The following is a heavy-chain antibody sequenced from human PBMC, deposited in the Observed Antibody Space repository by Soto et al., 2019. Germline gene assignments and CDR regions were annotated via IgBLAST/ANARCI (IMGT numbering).Heavy chain of an antibody. Sequence: QVQLQESGPGLVKPAQTLSLTCTVSGCSIRRGGYYWRWIRQHPGQALEWIGYIYYSGSTYYNPSLTSGVTLSVDTTKNQYSLKLSSVTAADTAVYYCARAYCSGGSYYPQTSWFDPWGQGTLVTVSS. CDR2: IYYSGST. CDR3: ARAYCSGGSYYPQTSWFDP. J-gene: IGHJ5*02. CDR1: GCSIRRGGYY. D-gene: IGHD2-15*01. V-gene: IGHV4-31*03.